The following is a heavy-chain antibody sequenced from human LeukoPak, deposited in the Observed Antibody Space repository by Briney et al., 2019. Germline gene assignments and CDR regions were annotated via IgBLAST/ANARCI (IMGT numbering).Heavy chain of an antibody. CDR3: ARDGGDGYNAYYFDY. D-gene: IGHD5-24*01. CDR1: GYTFTVYY. V-gene: IGHV1-2*02. Sequence: ASVKVSCKASGYTFTVYYMHWVRQAPGQELEWMGWINPHSGGTSYAQKFQGRVTMTRDTSISTAYMELSRLRFDDTAVYYCARDGGDGYNAYYFDYWGQGTLVTVSS. CDR2: INPHSGGT. J-gene: IGHJ4*02.